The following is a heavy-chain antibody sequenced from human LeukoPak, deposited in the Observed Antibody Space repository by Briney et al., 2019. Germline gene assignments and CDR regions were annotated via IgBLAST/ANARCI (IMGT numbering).Heavy chain of an antibody. CDR2: ICYDGSNK. Sequence: PGRSLRLSCAASGFSFSNYGMHWVRQAPGKGLEWVAVICYDGSNKYYADSVKGRFTISRDNSKNTLYVQMSSLRAEDTAVYYCARSNNGGWGYCDYWGQGSLVTVSS. CDR3: ARSNNGGWGYCDY. D-gene: IGHD1/OR15-1a*01. CDR1: GFSFSNYG. V-gene: IGHV3-33*01. J-gene: IGHJ4*02.